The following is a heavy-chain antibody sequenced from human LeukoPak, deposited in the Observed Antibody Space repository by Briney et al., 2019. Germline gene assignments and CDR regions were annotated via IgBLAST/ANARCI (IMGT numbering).Heavy chain of an antibody. J-gene: IGHJ5*02. CDR1: GESFSGFY. CDR3: GRPNPDSSGYYGSFDP. V-gene: IGHV4-34*01. D-gene: IGHD3-22*01. CDR2: IKHSGST. Sequence: PSDILSLTCAVYGESFSGFYSSWIRQPPGKGLEWLGEIKHSGSTNYNPCLKSRVLICVDTSKNQFSLKLNSVTAADTTVYYCGRPNPDSSGYYGSFDPWGQGILVTVSS.